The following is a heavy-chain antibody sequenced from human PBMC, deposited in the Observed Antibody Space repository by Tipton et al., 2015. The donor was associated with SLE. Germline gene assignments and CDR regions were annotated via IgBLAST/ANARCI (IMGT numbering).Heavy chain of an antibody. J-gene: IGHJ4*02. D-gene: IGHD2-2*01. V-gene: IGHV4-4*02. Sequence: TLSLTCAVYGGSISSRNWWSWIRQPPGKGLERIGEIDHSGSTNYNPSLSSRVTISLDKSRDQFYLILTSVTAADTAVYYCTTARTGCSRNSCYLDNWGRGTLVTVSS. CDR3: TTARTGCSRNSCYLDN. CDR2: IDHSGST. CDR1: GGSISSRNW.